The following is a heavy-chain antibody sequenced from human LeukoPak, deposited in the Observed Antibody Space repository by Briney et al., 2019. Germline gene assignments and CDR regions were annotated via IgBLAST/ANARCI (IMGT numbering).Heavy chain of an antibody. CDR1: GFTFGDYA. CDR3: TVNSGSYFPDSGFDY. Sequence: GGSLRLSCTASGFTFGDYAMSWLRQAPGKGLEWVGFIRSKAYGGTTEYAASVKGRFTISRDDSKSIAYLQMNSLKTEDTAVYYCTVNSGSYFPDSGFDYWGQGTLVTVSS. J-gene: IGHJ4*02. CDR2: IRSKAYGGTT. D-gene: IGHD1-26*01. V-gene: IGHV3-49*03.